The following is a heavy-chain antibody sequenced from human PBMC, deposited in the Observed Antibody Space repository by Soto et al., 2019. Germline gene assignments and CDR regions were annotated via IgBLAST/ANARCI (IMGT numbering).Heavy chain of an antibody. D-gene: IGHD2-8*01. J-gene: IGHJ4*02. CDR2: IAPIGYST. V-gene: IGHV3-23*01. CDR3: VSWVSPHFDY. Sequence: EVQLLESGGGLVQPGGSLRLSCAVSGLTFRNHAMSWVRQAPGKGLEWVSTIAPIGYSTHYAGSVEGRFTISRTDSKSTLDLQMNSLRADDTAVYYCVSWVSPHFDYWGQGTLVSVSS. CDR1: GLTFRNHA.